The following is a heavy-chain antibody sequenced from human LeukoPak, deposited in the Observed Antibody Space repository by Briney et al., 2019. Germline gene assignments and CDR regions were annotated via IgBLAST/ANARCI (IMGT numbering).Heavy chain of an antibody. CDR2: IYYSGGT. CDR3: ARGTIFGVVIDY. J-gene: IGHJ4*02. CDR1: GGSISSSY. Sequence: SETLSLTYTVSGGSISSSYWSWIRQPPGKGLEWIGYIYYSGGTNYNPSLKSRVTISLDTSKNQFSLKLSSVTAADTAVYYCARGTIFGVVIDYWGQGTLVTVSS. V-gene: IGHV4-59*01. D-gene: IGHD3-3*01.